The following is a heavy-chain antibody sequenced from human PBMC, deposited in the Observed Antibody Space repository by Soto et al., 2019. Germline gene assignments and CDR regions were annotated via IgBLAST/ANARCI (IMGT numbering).Heavy chain of an antibody. Sequence: QVQLVQSGAEVKKPGSSVKVSCKASGGTFSSYAISWVRQAPGQGLEWKGGIIPIFGTANYAQKFQGRVTITADESTSTAYMELSSLRSEDTAVYYCATHAGRGQPPLLDYWGQGTLVTVSS. V-gene: IGHV1-69*01. CDR1: GGTFSSYA. CDR2: IIPIFGTA. J-gene: IGHJ4*02. CDR3: ATHAGRGQPPLLDY.